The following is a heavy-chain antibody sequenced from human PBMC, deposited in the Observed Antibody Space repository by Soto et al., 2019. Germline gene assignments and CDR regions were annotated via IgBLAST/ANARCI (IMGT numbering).Heavy chain of an antibody. D-gene: IGHD5-18*01. Sequence: GESLKISCKGSGYSFTNYWIGWVRQMPGKGLEWMGIIYPGDSDTRYSPSFQGQVIISVDQSISTAYLQWSSLQASDTAMYYCETQDYNYAYFDFWGQGTLVPVSS. CDR1: GYSFTNYW. CDR2: IYPGDSDT. J-gene: IGHJ4*02. CDR3: ETQDYNYAYFDF. V-gene: IGHV5-51*01.